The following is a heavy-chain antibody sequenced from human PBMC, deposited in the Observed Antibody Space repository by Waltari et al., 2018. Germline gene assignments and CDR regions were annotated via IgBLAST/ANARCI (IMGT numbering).Heavy chain of an antibody. D-gene: IGHD5-12*01. Sequence: QVQLVQSGAEVKKPGSSVKVSCKASGGTFSSYAISWVRQAPGQGLEWMGGIIPIFGTANYAQKFQGRVTITADESTSTAYMKLSSLRSEDTAVYYCASERRDGYNIVLDYWGQGTLVTVSS. CDR3: ASERRDGYNIVLDY. CDR2: IIPIFGTA. CDR1: GGTFSSYA. V-gene: IGHV1-69*13. J-gene: IGHJ4*02.